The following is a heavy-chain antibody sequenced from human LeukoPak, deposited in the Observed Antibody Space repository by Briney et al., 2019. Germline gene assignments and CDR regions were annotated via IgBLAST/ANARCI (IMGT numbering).Heavy chain of an antibody. Sequence: SETLSLTCTVSGGSISSYYWSWIRQPPGKGLEWIGYIYYSGYTNYNPSLKSRVTISVDMSKNQFSLKLSSVTAADTAVYYCARNYDFGLSYFDYWGQGTVVTVSS. J-gene: IGHJ4*02. V-gene: IGHV4-59*08. CDR2: IYYSGYT. CDR3: ARNYDFGLSYFDY. CDR1: GGSISSYY. D-gene: IGHD3-3*01.